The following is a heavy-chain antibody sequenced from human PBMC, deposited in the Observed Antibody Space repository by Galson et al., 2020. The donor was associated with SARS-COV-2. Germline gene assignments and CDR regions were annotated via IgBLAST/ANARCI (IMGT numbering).Heavy chain of an antibody. CDR2: INPNSGGT. CDR1: GYTFTGYY. J-gene: IGHJ5*02. Sequence: EASVKVSCKASGYTFTGYYMHWVRQAPGQGLEWMGWINPNSGGTNYAQKFQGRVTMTRDTSISTAYMELSRLRSDDTAVYYCARRGGIVLMVYAYNWFDPWGQGTLVTVSS. CDR3: ARRGGIVLMVYAYNWFDP. D-gene: IGHD2-8*01. V-gene: IGHV1-2*02.